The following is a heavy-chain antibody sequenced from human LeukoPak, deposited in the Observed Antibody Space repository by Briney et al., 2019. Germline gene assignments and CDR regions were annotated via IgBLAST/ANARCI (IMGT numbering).Heavy chain of an antibody. Sequence: PGGSLRLSCAVSGFTFSNYWMSWVRQAPGKGLEWVANIKQDGSVKYYVDSVKGRFTISRDNARNSLYLQMNSLSTEDTALYYCARDAASGNNWFDPWGQGTLVTVSS. CDR2: IKQDGSVK. CDR1: GFTFSNYW. J-gene: IGHJ5*02. D-gene: IGHD3-3*01. V-gene: IGHV3-7*01. CDR3: ARDAASGNNWFDP.